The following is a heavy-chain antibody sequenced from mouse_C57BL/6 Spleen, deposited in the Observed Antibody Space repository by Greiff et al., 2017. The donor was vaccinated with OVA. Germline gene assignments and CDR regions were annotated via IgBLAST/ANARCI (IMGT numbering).Heavy chain of an antibody. CDR2: IYPSDSET. CDR3: ARSDYEYVDV. J-gene: IGHJ1*03. CDR1: GYTFTSYW. D-gene: IGHD2-3*01. Sequence: VQLQQPGAELVRPGSSVKLSCKASGYTFTSYWMDWVKQRPGQGLEWIGNIYPSDSETHYNQKFKDKATLTVDKSSSTAYMQLSSLTSEDSAVYYCARSDYEYVDVWGTGTTVTVSS. V-gene: IGHV1-61*01.